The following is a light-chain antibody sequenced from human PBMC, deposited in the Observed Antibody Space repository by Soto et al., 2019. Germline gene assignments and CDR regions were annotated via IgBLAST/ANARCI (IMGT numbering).Light chain of an antibody. Sequence: QSALTQPASVSGSPGQAITISCSGTSSDVGAFNYVSWYQQHPGKASKLMIYDVSNRPSGVSNRFSGSKSGNTASLTISGLRAEDEADYYCNSYTSNNTYVFGNGTKVTVL. J-gene: IGLJ1*01. CDR2: DVS. CDR1: SSDVGAFNY. CDR3: NSYTSNNTYV. V-gene: IGLV2-14*03.